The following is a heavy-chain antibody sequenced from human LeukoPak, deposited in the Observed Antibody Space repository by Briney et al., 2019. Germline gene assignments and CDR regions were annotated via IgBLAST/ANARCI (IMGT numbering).Heavy chain of an antibody. CDR1: GGSISSSSYY. CDR3: ARRPRITIFGRGWFDP. Sequence: PSETLSLACTVSGGSISSSSYYWGWIRQPPGKGLEGIGSIYYSGSTYYNPSLKSRVTISVDTSKNQFSLKLSSVTAADTAVYYCARRPRITIFGRGWFDPWGQGTLVTVSS. D-gene: IGHD3-3*01. CDR2: IYYSGST. V-gene: IGHV4-39*01. J-gene: IGHJ5*02.